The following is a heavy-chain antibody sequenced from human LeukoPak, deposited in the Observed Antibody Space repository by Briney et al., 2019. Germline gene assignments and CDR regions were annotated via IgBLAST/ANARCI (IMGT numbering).Heavy chain of an antibody. Sequence: SQTLSLTCAISGDSVSSNSAAWNWIRQSPSRGLEWLGSTYYRSKWYNDYAVSVKSRITINPDTSKNQFSLQLNSVTPEDTAVYYCARDREDDSSGPWRYYFDYWGQGTLVTVSS. CDR3: ARDREDDSSGPWRYYFDY. CDR2: TYYRSKWYN. J-gene: IGHJ4*02. V-gene: IGHV6-1*01. CDR1: GDSVSSNSAA. D-gene: IGHD3-22*01.